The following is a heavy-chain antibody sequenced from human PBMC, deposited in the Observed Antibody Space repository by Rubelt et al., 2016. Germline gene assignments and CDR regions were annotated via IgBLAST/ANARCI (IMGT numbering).Heavy chain of an antibody. V-gene: IGHV3-23*01. CDR3: AKKDQLKAFDI. J-gene: IGHJ3*02. Sequence: EVQLLESGGGLVQPGGSLRLSCVASGFSFSNYAMSWVRQAPGKGLEWLSAMSETGSKIVYTDSVKGRFTISRDNSKNTLYMQMNSRGAEDTAVYYCAKKDQLKAFDIWGQGTMVTVSS. CDR2: MSETGSKI. CDR1: GFSFSNYA.